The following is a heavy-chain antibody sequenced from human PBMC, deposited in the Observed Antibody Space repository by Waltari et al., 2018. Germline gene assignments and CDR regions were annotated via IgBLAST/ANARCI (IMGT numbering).Heavy chain of an antibody. D-gene: IGHD6-6*01. CDR2: IWYDGSNK. Sequence: QVQLVESGGGVVQPGRSLRLSCAASGFTFSSYGMHWVRQAPGKGLEWVAVIWYDGSNKYYADSVKGRFTISRDNSKNTLYLQMNSLRAEDTAVYYCARDTLMGLAARQGGFDYWGQGTLVTVSS. V-gene: IGHV3-33*01. CDR3: ARDTLMGLAARQGGFDY. J-gene: IGHJ4*02. CDR1: GFTFSSYG.